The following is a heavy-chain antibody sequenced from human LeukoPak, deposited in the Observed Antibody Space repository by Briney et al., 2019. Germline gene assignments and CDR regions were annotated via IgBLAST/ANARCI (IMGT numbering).Heavy chain of an antibody. CDR3: ARDSVVVVAATRYYYYGMDV. CDR1: GFTVSSNY. J-gene: IGHJ6*02. Sequence: GGSLRLSCAASGFTVSSNYMSWVRQAPGKGLEWVSVIYSGGSTYYADSVKGRFTISRDNSKNTLYLQMNSLRAEDTAVYYCARDSVVVVAATRYYYYGMDVWGQGTTVTVSS. CDR2: IYSGGST. D-gene: IGHD2-15*01. V-gene: IGHV3-53*01.